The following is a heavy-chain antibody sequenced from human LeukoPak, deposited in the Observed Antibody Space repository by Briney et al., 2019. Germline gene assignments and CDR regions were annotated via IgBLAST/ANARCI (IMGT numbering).Heavy chain of an antibody. V-gene: IGHV3-7*05. Sequence: GGSLRLSCSASVFTFSSYWVTWVRQAPGKGLGWVANINQDGSEKYYVDSVKGRFTISRDNAKNSLSLQMNSLTVEDTAVYYCARVLTGIAAVGTDAFDVWGQGTTVTVSS. J-gene: IGHJ3*01. CDR2: INQDGSEK. CDR3: ARVLTGIAAVGTDAFDV. CDR1: VFTFSSYW. D-gene: IGHD6-13*01.